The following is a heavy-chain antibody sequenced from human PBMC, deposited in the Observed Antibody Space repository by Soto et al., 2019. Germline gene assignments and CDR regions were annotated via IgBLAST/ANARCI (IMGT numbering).Heavy chain of an antibody. V-gene: IGHV4-30-2*01. D-gene: IGHD4-17*01. CDR1: GGSISSGGYS. J-gene: IGHJ4*02. CDR3: ASGPIGDYTDGFDY. Sequence: QLQLQESGSGLVKPSQTLSLTCAVSGGSISSGGYSWSWIRQPPGKGLEWIGYIYHSGGTYYNPSLKSRVTISVDRAKTQVSLKLSSVTAADTAVYYCASGPIGDYTDGFDYWGQGTLVTVSS. CDR2: IYHSGGT.